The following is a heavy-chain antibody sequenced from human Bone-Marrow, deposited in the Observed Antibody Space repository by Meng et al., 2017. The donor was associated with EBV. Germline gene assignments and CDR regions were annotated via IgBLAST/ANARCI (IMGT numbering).Heavy chain of an antibody. Sequence: VQVVQPWVEVKKPGSSVKVSCWTSGGTFNSDAVSWVRQAPGQGLEWMGGLIPMSGAPHYAQKFQGRVTITADESTSTHYMDLSNLRSDDTAMYYCASESGRGFTPDYWGQGTLVTVSS. CDR2: LIPMSGAP. CDR3: ASESGRGFTPDY. V-gene: IGHV1-69*01. J-gene: IGHJ4*02. CDR1: GGTFNSDA. D-gene: IGHD3-10*01.